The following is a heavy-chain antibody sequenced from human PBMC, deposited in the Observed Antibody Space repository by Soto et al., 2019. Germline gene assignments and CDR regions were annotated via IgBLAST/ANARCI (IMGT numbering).Heavy chain of an antibody. V-gene: IGHV3-73*01. CDR3: SSARITGTTGFDY. Sequence: EVQLVESGGGLVQPGGSLKLSCAASGFTFSGSAMHWVRQASGKGLEWVGRIRSKANTYATAYAASVKGRFTISRDDSTNTAFLQMNSLKTEDTAVYYCSSARITGTTGFDYWGQGTLVTVSS. J-gene: IGHJ4*02. CDR1: GFTFSGSA. CDR2: IRSKANTYAT. D-gene: IGHD1-7*01.